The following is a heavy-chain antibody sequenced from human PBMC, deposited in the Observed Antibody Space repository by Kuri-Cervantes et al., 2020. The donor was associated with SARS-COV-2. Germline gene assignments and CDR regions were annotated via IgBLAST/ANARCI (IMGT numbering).Heavy chain of an antibody. CDR2: ISWNSGKK. Sequence: GGSLTLSCAASGFPFDDYAMHWVRQAPGKGLEWVSGISWNSGKKGYADSVKGRFTISRDNAKNSLSLQMNSLGTEDTAVYFCAKLTTWKAGDWGQGTLVTVSS. J-gene: IGHJ4*02. CDR3: AKLTTWKAGD. CDR1: GFPFDDYA. D-gene: IGHD4-17*01. V-gene: IGHV3-9*01.